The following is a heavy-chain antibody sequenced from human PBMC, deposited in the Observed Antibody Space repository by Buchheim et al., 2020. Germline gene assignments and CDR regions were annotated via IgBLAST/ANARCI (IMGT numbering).Heavy chain of an antibody. J-gene: IGHJ4*02. V-gene: IGHV3-74*01. D-gene: IGHD3-16*01. Sequence: EVHLVESGGGLVQPGGSLRLSCAASGFSFSTYWMHWVRQAPGKGLMWVSRISSDGSIINYADSVKGRITIYRDNAKNTLYLQMNSLRAEDTAVYYCARDLGSMADLDYWGQGTL. CDR3: ARDLGSMADLDY. CDR1: GFSFSTYW. CDR2: ISSDGSII.